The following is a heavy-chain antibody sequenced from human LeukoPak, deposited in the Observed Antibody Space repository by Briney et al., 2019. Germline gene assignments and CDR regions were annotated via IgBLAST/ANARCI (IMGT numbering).Heavy chain of an antibody. V-gene: IGHV4-34*01. CDR1: GVSFSDYY. J-gene: IGHJ4*02. CDR2: TNHSGDT. Sequence: SETLSLTCAVYGVSFSDYYWSWIRQPPGKGLEWIGETNHSGDTKYNPSLKSRVTISVDTSKNQFSLKVSSVTAADTAVYYCARIQLWPLHYFDYWGQGTLVTVSS. CDR3: ARIQLWPLHYFDY. D-gene: IGHD5-18*01.